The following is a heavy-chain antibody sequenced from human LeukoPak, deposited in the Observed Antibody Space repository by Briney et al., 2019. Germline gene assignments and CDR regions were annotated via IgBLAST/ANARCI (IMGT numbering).Heavy chain of an antibody. Sequence: GESLKISYKGSGYSFTSYWIGWVRQMPGKGLEWMEIIYPGDSDTRYSPSFQGQVTISADKSISTAYLQWSSLRASDTAMYYCARHGYSGYDFDSYGYWGQGTLVTVSS. V-gene: IGHV5-51*01. J-gene: IGHJ4*02. D-gene: IGHD5-12*01. CDR2: IYPGDSDT. CDR1: GYSFTSYW. CDR3: ARHGYSGYDFDSYGY.